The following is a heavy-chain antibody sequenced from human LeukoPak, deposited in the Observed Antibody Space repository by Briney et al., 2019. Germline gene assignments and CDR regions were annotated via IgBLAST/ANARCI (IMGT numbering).Heavy chain of an antibody. CDR1: GFSFRDYA. V-gene: IGHV3-30-3*01. D-gene: IGHD3-16*01. J-gene: IGHJ4*02. CDR2: ISFDGSDK. CDR3: ARDHLEFMISAPYFDY. Sequence: GGSLRLSCSASGFSFRDYALHWVRQAPGKGLEWVTAISFDGSDKYYADSVKGRFTISRDNSKNTLYLQMNSLRAEDTAVYYCARDHLEFMISAPYFDYWGQGTLVTVSS.